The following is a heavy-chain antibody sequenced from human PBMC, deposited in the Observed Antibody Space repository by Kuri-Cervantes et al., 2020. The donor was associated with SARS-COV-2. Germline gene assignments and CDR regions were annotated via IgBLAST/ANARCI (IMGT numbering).Heavy chain of an antibody. J-gene: IGHJ4*02. CDR1: GFTFSNAW. D-gene: IGHD1-14*01. CDR2: ISSSGSTI. Sequence: GESLKISCAASGFTFSNAWMSWIRQAPGKGLEWVSYISSSGSTIYYADSVKGRFTISRDNAKNSLYLQMNSLRAEDTAVYYCAGDSNTGVDFDYWGQGTLVTVSS. V-gene: IGHV3-11*01. CDR3: AGDSNTGVDFDY.